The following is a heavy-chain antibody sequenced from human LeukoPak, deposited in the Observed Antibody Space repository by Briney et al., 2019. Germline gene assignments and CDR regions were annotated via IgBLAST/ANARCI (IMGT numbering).Heavy chain of an antibody. D-gene: IGHD6-19*01. V-gene: IGHV3-23*01. Sequence: GGSLRLSCAASGFTFSNYAMSWVRQAPGKGLEWVSAISANGGGTYYADSVKGRFTISRDNSKNTLYLQMNSLRAEDTAVYYCAKKKEQWLDYWGQGTLVTVSS. J-gene: IGHJ4*02. CDR3: AKKKEQWLDY. CDR2: ISANGGGT. CDR1: GFTFSNYA.